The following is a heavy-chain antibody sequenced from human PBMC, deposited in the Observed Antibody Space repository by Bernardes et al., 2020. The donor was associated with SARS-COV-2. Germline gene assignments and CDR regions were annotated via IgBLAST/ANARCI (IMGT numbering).Heavy chain of an antibody. D-gene: IGHD3-10*01. CDR3: ARRFPYFYGAGSYSTDDPFDI. J-gene: IGHJ3*02. Sequence: SETLSLTCTVSGGSISSSDYYWGWVRQPPGKGLEWIGSIYYTGSAYYNPPLKTRVTISLDTSKNHFSLRLSSVTAADTAVYYCARRFPYFYGAGSYSTDDPFDIWGQGRLVTVSS. CDR2: IYYTGSA. CDR1: GGSISSSDYY. V-gene: IGHV4-39*02.